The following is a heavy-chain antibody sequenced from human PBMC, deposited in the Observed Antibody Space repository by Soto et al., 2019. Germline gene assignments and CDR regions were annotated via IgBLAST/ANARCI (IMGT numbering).Heavy chain of an antibody. CDR2: INHSGST. D-gene: IGHD3-3*01. CDR3: ARQFIALTIFGVVTEFIWFDP. Sequence: SETLSLTCAVYGGSFSGYYWSWIRQPPGKGLEWIGEINHSGSTNYNPSLKSRVTISVDTSKNQFSLKLSSVTAADTAVYYCARQFIALTIFGVVTEFIWFDPWGQGTLVTVSS. J-gene: IGHJ5*02. V-gene: IGHV4-34*01. CDR1: GGSFSGYY.